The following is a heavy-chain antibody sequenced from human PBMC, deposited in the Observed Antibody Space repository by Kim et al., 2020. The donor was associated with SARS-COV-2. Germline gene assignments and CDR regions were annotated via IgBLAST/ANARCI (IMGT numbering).Heavy chain of an antibody. CDR1: GFTFSSFS. CDR3: ARVVGTGYYDF. J-gene: IGHJ4*02. Sequence: GGSLRLFCAASGFTFSSFSMHWVRQAPGKGLDYVSAISTKGDNTYYASSVKGRFTISSDNSRNTLYLQMGSLRAEDMGVYSCARVVGTGYYDFWGQGTLVTLSA. V-gene: IGHV3-64*01. CDR2: ISTKGDNT. D-gene: IGHD2-8*02.